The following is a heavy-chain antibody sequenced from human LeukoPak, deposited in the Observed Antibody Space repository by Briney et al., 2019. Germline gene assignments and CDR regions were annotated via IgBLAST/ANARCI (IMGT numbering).Heavy chain of an antibody. CDR2: ISGSGDSA. CDR1: GFTFSNYV. J-gene: IGHJ4*02. CDR3: AKQLGYCSDGSCYFPY. Sequence: GGSLRLSCAASGFTFSNYVMSWVRQAPGKGLEWVSVISGSGDSAFYADSVKGRFTISRDISKSTLYLQMNSLRAEDTAVYYCAKQLGYCSDGSCYFPYWGQGTLITVSS. D-gene: IGHD2-15*01. V-gene: IGHV3-23*01.